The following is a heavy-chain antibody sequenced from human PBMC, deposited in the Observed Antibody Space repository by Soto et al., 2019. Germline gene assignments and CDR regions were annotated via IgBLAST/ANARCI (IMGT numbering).Heavy chain of an antibody. Sequence: EVQLVESGGGLVQPGGSLRLSCAASGFTFSNYAMNWVRQAPGRGLEWVSTISGDSTTTHYADSVKGRFTISRDNSKNTQYLQMNSLRAEDTALYYCASKLTFGSSTDYWGQGTLVTVSS. J-gene: IGHJ4*02. CDR2: ISGDSTTT. D-gene: IGHD2-2*01. V-gene: IGHV3-23*04. CDR1: GFTFSNYA. CDR3: ASKLTFGSSTDY.